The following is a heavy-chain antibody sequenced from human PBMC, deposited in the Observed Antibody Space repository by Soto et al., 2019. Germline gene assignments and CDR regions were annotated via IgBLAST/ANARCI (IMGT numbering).Heavy chain of an antibody. CDR1: GDSISSGNKY. CDR3: ARVPSPFDYYYAMDV. V-gene: IGHV4-30-4*01. J-gene: IGHJ6*02. D-gene: IGHD3-16*01. Sequence: VQLRESGPGLVKPSQTLSLTCTVSGDSISSGNKYWSWIRQPPGKGLEWIGYVFSSGTTYYNPSLKGRGSISLDASENQFSLKFASVTDADSAVYYCARVPSPFDYYYAMDVWGQGTTVTVSS. CDR2: VFSSGTT.